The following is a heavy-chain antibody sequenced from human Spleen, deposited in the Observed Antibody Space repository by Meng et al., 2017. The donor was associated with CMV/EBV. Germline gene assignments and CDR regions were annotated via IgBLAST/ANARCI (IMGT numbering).Heavy chain of an antibody. V-gene: IGHV1-8*01. J-gene: IGHJ4*02. CDR3: ARGRIAAAGNGN. CDR2: MNPNSGNT. CDR1: GYTFTSYD. D-gene: IGHD6-13*01. Sequence: CKASGYTFTSYDINWVRQATGQGLEWMGWMNPNSGNTGYAQKFQGRVTMTRNTSISTAYMELSSLRSEDTAVYYCARGRIAAAGNGNWGQGTLVTVSS.